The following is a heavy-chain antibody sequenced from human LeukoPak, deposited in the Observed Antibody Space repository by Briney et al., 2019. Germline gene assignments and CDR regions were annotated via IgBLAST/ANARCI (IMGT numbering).Heavy chain of an antibody. J-gene: IGHJ4*02. Sequence: ASVKVSCKASGGTFSSYAISWVRQAPGQGLEWMGRIIPILGIANYAQKFQGRVTITADKSTSTAYMELSSLRSEDTAVYYCARESSIVVVPAAIREYDYWGQGTLVTVSS. V-gene: IGHV1-69*04. CDR3: ARESSIVVVPAAIREYDY. CDR2: IIPILGIA. CDR1: GGTFSSYA. D-gene: IGHD2-2*02.